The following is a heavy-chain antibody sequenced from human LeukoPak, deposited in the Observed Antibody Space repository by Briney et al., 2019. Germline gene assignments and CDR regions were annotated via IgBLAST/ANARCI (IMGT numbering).Heavy chain of an antibody. CDR3: ARGHRRIGCSGGSCYSGGSNGWFDP. V-gene: IGHV4-39*02. J-gene: IGHJ5*02. CDR1: GGSISNRNFY. D-gene: IGHD2-15*01. Sequence: SETLSLTCTVSGGSISNRNFYWAWIRQAPGKGLEWIGSIYYTGATYRNPSLYSRVALSVDTSKNQFSLKLSSVTAADTAVYYCARGHRRIGCSGGSCYSGGSNGWFDPWGQGTLVTVSS. CDR2: IYYTGAT.